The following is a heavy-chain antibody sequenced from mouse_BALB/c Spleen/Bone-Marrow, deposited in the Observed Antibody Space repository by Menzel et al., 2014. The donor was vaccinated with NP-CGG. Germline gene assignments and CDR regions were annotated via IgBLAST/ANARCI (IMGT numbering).Heavy chain of an antibody. Sequence: VKLMESGPELVRPGVSVKISCKGSGYTFXDYAMHWVKQSHAKSLEWIGVISTYSGNTNYNQKFKGKATMTVDESSSTAYMELAGLTSEDSAIYYCARGEGYDGWYFDVWGAGTTVTVSS. CDR1: GYTFXDYA. D-gene: IGHD2-2*01. J-gene: IGHJ1*01. CDR2: ISTYSGNT. CDR3: ARGEGYDGWYFDV. V-gene: IGHV1-67*01.